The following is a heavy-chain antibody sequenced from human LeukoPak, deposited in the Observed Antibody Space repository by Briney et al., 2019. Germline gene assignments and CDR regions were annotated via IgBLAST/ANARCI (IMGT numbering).Heavy chain of an antibody. J-gene: IGHJ4*02. D-gene: IGHD3-10*01. CDR1: GSTFSTYW. CDR3: ARIGGSGSYSGHYFDH. CDR2: ISTDGSVT. V-gene: IGHV3-74*01. Sequence: TGPSQRLSCAASGSTFSTYWMHWVRRPPGNGLVWVSLISTDGSVTSYADSVKGRFTISRDNAKNTMYLQMNSLRAEDTAVYYCARIGGSGSYSGHYFDHWGQGTLVTVSS.